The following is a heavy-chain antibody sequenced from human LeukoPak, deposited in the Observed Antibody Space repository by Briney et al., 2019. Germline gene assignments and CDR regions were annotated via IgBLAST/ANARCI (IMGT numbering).Heavy chain of an antibody. CDR2: IYHSGST. D-gene: IGHD5/OR15-5a*01. V-gene: IGHV4-30-2*01. Sequence: PSETLSLTCTVSGGSISSGGYYWSWIRQPPGKGLEWIGYIYHSGSTYYNPSLKSRVTISVDTSKNQFSLKLTSVTAADTAVYYCARETRLPLTVDYWGQGTLVTVSS. J-gene: IGHJ4*02. CDR1: GGSISSGGYY. CDR3: ARETRLPLTVDY.